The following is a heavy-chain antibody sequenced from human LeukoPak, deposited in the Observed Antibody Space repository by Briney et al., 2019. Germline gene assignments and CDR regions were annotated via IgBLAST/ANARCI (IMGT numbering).Heavy chain of an antibody. J-gene: IGHJ6*03. CDR3: ARGQSSGYSSSWYSYYYYMDV. Sequence: GGSLRLFCAASGFTFSSYEMNWVRQAPGKGLERVSVIYSGGSTYYADSVKGRFTISRDNSKNTLYLQMNSLRAEDTAVYYCARGQSSGYSSSWYSYYYYMDVWGKGTTVTISS. CDR1: GFTFSSYE. CDR2: IYSGGST. V-gene: IGHV3-53*01. D-gene: IGHD6-13*01.